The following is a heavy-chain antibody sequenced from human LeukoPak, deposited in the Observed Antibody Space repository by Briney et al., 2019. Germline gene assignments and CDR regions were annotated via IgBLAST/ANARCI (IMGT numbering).Heavy chain of an antibody. D-gene: IGHD6-19*01. CDR2: ISSSGSTI. Sequence: PGGSLRLSCAASGFTFSDYYMSWIRQAPGKGLEWVSYISSSGSTIYYADSVKGRFTISRDNAKNSLYLQMNSPGAEDTAVYYCARSLSGWMYYFDYWGQGTLVTVSS. J-gene: IGHJ4*02. CDR3: ARSLSGWMYYFDY. V-gene: IGHV3-11*01. CDR1: GFTFSDYY.